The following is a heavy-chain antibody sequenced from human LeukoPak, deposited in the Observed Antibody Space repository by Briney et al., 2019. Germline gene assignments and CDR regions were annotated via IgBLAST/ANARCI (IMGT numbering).Heavy chain of an antibody. CDR2: ISGSGGST. Sequence: GGSLRLSCAASGFTFSSYAMSWVRQAPGKGLEWVSAISGSGGSTYYADSVKGRFTISRDNSKNTLYLQMNSLRAEDTAVYYCAREPQITIFGVVQADYWGQGTLVTVSS. V-gene: IGHV3-23*01. J-gene: IGHJ4*02. CDR1: GFTFSSYA. D-gene: IGHD3-3*01. CDR3: AREPQITIFGVVQADY.